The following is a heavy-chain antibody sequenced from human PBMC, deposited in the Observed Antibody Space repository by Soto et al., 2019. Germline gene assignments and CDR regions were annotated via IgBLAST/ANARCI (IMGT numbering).Heavy chain of an antibody. J-gene: IGHJ5*02. V-gene: IGHV4-34*01. CDR2: INHSGRT. Sequence: QVQLQQWGAGLLKPSETLSLTCAVYGGSFNGYFWCWIRQSPGKGLEWIGEINHSGRTNYNPSLKSRVTTSVDTSKNQFSLKLTSVTAADTAVYYCARGWDYGDYAWFDPWGQGTLVTVSS. D-gene: IGHD4-17*01. CDR3: ARGWDYGDYAWFDP. CDR1: GGSFNGYF.